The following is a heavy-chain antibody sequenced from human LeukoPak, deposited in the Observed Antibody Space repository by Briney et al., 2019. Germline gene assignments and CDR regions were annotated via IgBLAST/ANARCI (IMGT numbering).Heavy chain of an antibody. J-gene: IGHJ5*02. D-gene: IGHD3-3*01. Sequence: GGSLRLSCAASGFTFSSYWMNWARQAPGKGLEWVASINHNGNVNYYVDSVKGRFTISRDNAKNSLYLQMNSLRAEDTAVYYCAREFTILKKNWFDPWGQGTLVTVSS. CDR3: AREFTILKKNWFDP. V-gene: IGHV3-7*03. CDR1: GFTFSSYW. CDR2: INHNGNVN.